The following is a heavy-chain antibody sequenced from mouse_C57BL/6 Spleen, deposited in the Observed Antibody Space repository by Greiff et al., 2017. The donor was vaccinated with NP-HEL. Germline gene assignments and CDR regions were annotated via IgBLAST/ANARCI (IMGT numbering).Heavy chain of an antibody. CDR1: GYTFTSYG. CDR3: ARSRREDYAWFAY. Sequence: QVQLQQSGAELARPGASVKLSCKASGYTFTSYGISWVRQRTGQGLEWIGEISPRSGNTYYNEKFKGKATLTADTSSSTAYMELRSLTSEDSAVYFCARSRREDYAWFAYWGQGTLVTVSA. CDR2: ISPRSGNT. J-gene: IGHJ3*01. V-gene: IGHV1-81*01. D-gene: IGHD2-4*01.